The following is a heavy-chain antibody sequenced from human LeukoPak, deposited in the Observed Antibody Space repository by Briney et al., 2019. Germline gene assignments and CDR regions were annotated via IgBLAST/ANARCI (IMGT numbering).Heavy chain of an antibody. D-gene: IGHD3-22*01. J-gene: IGHJ4*02. CDR1: GGSISSYY. CDR2: IYYSGST. V-gene: IGHV4-59*01. Sequence: SETLSLTCTVSGGSISSYYWSWIRQPPGRGLEWIGYIYYSGSTNYNPSLKSRVTISVDTSKNQFSLKLSSVTAADTAVYYCARQYYYDSSPDYWGQGTLVTVSS. CDR3: ARQYYYDSSPDY.